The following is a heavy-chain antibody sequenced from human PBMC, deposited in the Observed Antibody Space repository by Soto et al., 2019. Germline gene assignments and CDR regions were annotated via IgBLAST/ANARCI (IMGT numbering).Heavy chain of an antibody. Sequence: GESLKISCQASGYSFTTYWIAWVRQTPGRGLEWMGIIYPGDSEIKYSPSFDGQVTFSVDKSTSTAYLQWIGLKTSDTGMYFWARRPAGNSLAPFDVWGEGSVVTSPQ. CDR3: ARRPAGNSLAPFDV. J-gene: IGHJ4*02. CDR2: IYPGDSEI. V-gene: IGHV5-51*01. CDR1: GYSFTTYW. D-gene: IGHD2-21*01.